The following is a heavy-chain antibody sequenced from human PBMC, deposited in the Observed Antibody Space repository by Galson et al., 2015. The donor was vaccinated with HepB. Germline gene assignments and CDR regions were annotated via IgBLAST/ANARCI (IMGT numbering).Heavy chain of an antibody. CDR3: ARDLPFRFGESSYQDY. V-gene: IGHV3-66*01. D-gene: IGHD3-10*01. CDR1: GFTVSSNY. J-gene: IGHJ4*02. Sequence: SLRLSCAASGFTVSSNYMSWVRQAPGKGLEWVSVIYSGGSTYYADSVKGRFTISRDNSKNTLFLQMNSLRAEDTAVYYCARDLPFRFGESSYQDYWGQGTLVTVSS. CDR2: IYSGGST.